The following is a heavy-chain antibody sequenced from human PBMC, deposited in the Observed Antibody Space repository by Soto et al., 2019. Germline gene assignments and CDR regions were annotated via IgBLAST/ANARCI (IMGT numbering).Heavy chain of an antibody. J-gene: IGHJ4*02. CDR1: GASISSSY. D-gene: IGHD5-12*01. CDR2: VYHTGAT. V-gene: IGHV4-59*01. Sequence: PSETLSPTCTVSGASISSSYSGWIRQSPERGLEWIAYVYHTGATNYNPSLKSRVTISLDTSKGQFSLNLTSLTTTDTAVYFCARGGNRYSNVASGVGGFDYWGQGSLVTVSS. CDR3: ARGGNRYSNVASGVGGFDY.